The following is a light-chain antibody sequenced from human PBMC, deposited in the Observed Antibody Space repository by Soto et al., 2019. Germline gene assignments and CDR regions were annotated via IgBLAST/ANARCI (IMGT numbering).Light chain of an antibody. J-gene: IGKJ3*01. CDR2: DAS. CDR3: QQFNSYPFT. CDR1: QGISSD. V-gene: IGKV1-13*02. Sequence: AIQLTQFPSSLSASVGDRVTITCRASQGISSDLAWYQQKPGKAPKLLISDASSLESGVPSRFSGSGSGTDFTLIISSLQPEDFAVYYCQQFNSYPFTFGPGTKVDVK.